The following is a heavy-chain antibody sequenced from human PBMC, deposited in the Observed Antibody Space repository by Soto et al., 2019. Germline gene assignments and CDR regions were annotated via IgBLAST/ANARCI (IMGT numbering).Heavy chain of an antibody. CDR2: IDYSGST. J-gene: IGHJ4*02. CDR1: GGSITSSSYY. CDR3: ARRYGASFDY. Sequence: SETLSLTCTVSGGSITSSSYYWGWIRQPPGKGLEWIGSIDYSGSTYYNPSLKSRVTKSVDTSKNQFSLKLSSVTAADPAVYYCARRYGASFDYWGQGTLVTVSS. D-gene: IGHD4-17*01. V-gene: IGHV4-39*01.